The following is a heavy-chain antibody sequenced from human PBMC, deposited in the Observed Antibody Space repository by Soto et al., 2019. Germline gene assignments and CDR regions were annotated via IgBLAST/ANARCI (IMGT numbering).Heavy chain of an antibody. CDR3: ARGVDSGRSVYTPPFR. J-gene: IGHJ4*02. Sequence: GGSLRLSCAASGFTFSSYAMSWVRQAPGKGLEWVSSIAETSLYIYYAGSVKGRFTISRDNARNSLYLELNSLRAEDTAVYYCARGVDSGRSVYTPPFRWGLGTVVTVSS. V-gene: IGHV3-21*01. CDR1: GFTFSSYA. CDR2: IAETSLYI. D-gene: IGHD1-26*01.